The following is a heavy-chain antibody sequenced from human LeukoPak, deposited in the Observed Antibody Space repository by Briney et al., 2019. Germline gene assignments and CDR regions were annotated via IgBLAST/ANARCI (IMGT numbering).Heavy chain of an antibody. V-gene: IGHV1-69*05. D-gene: IGHD3-10*01. J-gene: IGHJ6*03. Sequence: GASVKVSCKASGGTFSSYAISWVRQAPGQGLEWMGGIMPIFGTANYAQKFQGRVTITTDESTSTAYMELSSLRSEDTAVYYCARGYYGSGSYLYYYMDVWGKGTTVTVSS. CDR2: IMPIFGTA. CDR3: ARGYYGSGSYLYYYMDV. CDR1: GGTFSSYA.